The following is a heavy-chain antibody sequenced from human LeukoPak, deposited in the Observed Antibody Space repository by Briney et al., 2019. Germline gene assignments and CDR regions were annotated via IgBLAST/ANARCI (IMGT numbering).Heavy chain of an antibody. V-gene: IGHV4-39*07. D-gene: IGHD3-9*01. CDR1: GGSISSSSYY. J-gene: IGHJ6*03. CDR3: ARGLPSYYDILTGYYTLLDYYYYMDV. CDR2: IYYSGST. Sequence: SETLFLTCTVSGGSISSSSYYWGWIRQPPGKGLEWIGSIYYSGSTYYNPSLKSRVTISVDTSKNQFSLKLSSVTAADTAVYYCARGLPSYYDILTGYYTLLDYYYYMDVWGKGTTVTISS.